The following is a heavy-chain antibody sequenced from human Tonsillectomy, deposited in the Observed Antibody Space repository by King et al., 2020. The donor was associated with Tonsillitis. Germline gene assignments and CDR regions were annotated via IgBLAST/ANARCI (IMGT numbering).Heavy chain of an antibody. CDR3: ATWEVFDI. Sequence: VQLVESGGGLVEPGGSLRLSCAASGFTFNTYTMNWVRQAPGKGLEWVSSISSTGSYTYYADSVKGRFTISRDNAKNSLYLQMNSLRVEDTAVYYCATWEVFDIWGQGTMVIVSS. V-gene: IGHV3-21*01. J-gene: IGHJ3*02. CDR1: GFTFNTYT. CDR2: ISSTGSYT. D-gene: IGHD1-26*01.